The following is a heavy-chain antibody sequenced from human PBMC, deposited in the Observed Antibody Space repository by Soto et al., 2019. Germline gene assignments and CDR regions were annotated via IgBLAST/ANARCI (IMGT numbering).Heavy chain of an antibody. D-gene: IGHD2-2*01. V-gene: IGHV1-69*06. CDR3: ARSAVVVPAAILWYWFDP. CDR1: GGTFSSYA. J-gene: IGHJ5*02. Sequence: ASVKVSCKASGGTFSSYAISWVRQAPGQGLEWMGGIIPIFGTANYAQKFQGRVTITADKSTSTAYMELSSLRSEDTAVYYCARSAVVVPAAILWYWFDPWGQGTLVTVSS. CDR2: IIPIFGTA.